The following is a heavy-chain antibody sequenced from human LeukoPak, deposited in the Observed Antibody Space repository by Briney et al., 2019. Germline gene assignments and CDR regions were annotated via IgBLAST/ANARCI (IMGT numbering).Heavy chain of an antibody. V-gene: IGHV4-61*01. Sequence: SETLSLTCTVSGGSFSSGSYCWSWIRQPPGKGLEWIGYIYYSGSTNYNPSLKSRVTISVDTSKNQFSLKLSSVTAADTAVYYCARDTGIAAAVWFDPWGQGTLVTVSS. CDR3: ARDTGIAAAVWFDP. CDR1: GGSFSSGSYC. CDR2: IYYSGST. J-gene: IGHJ5*02. D-gene: IGHD6-13*01.